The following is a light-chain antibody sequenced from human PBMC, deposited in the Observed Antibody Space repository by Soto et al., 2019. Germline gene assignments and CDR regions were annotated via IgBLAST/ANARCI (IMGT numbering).Light chain of an antibody. CDR2: DAS. CDR1: QNIKNY. CDR3: QQYENLPT. J-gene: IGKJ5*01. Sequence: DIHMTQSPSSLSASVGYRFTLTCQASQNIKNYLNWYQQKPGRAPKLLIYDASNLEAGVPSRLRGGGSGTVFTFTISRLQPDDIATYYYQQYENLPTFGQGTRLEIK. V-gene: IGKV1-33*01.